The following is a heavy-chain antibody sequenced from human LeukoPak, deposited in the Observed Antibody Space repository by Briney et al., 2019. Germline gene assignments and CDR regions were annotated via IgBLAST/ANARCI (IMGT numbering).Heavy chain of an antibody. Sequence: GGSLRLSCAASGLTFSSYGMHWVRQAPGRGLERVAVILNDGNNKYYADSVKDRFTISRDNSKNTLYLQMNSLRAEDTAVYYCAKDLDSSGFSYWGQGTLVTVSS. CDR1: GLTFSSYG. CDR2: ILNDGNNK. J-gene: IGHJ4*02. CDR3: AKDLDSSGFSY. D-gene: IGHD3-22*01. V-gene: IGHV3-30*18.